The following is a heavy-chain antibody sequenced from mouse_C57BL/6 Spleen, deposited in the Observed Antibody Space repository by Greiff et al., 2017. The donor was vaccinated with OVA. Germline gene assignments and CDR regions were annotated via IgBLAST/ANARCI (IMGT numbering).Heavy chain of an antibody. Sequence: EVQLVESGGGLVKPGGSLKLSCAASGFTFSDYGMHWVRQAPEKGLEWVAYISSGSSTIYYADTVKGRFTISRDNAKNTLFLQMTSLRSEDTAMYYCARPYYYGSSGFAYWGQGTLVTVSA. CDR2: ISSGSSTI. D-gene: IGHD1-1*01. CDR3: ARPYYYGSSGFAY. J-gene: IGHJ3*01. CDR1: GFTFSDYG. V-gene: IGHV5-17*01.